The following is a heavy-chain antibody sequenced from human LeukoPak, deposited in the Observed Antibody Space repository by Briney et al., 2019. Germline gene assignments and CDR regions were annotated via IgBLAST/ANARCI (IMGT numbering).Heavy chain of an antibody. J-gene: IGHJ4*02. V-gene: IGHV4-4*02. Sequence: SETLSLTCAVSGDSISRGNWWSWLRQPPGKGLEWIGEIYYSGYTNYNPSLKSRVTISSDKSKNQFSLKLSSVTAADTAIYYCARHFYHSSGYYFFDYWGQGTLVTVSS. D-gene: IGHD3-22*01. CDR2: IYYSGYT. CDR3: ARHFYHSSGYYFFDY. CDR1: GDSISRGNW.